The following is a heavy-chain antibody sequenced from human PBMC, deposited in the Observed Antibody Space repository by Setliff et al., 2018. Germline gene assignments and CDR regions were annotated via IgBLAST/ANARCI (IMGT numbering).Heavy chain of an antibody. Sequence: HPGGSLRLSCAASGFNFNGYWMNWVRQAPGKGLEWVANIKEDGSEKFYVDSVKGRFTISRGNAKQSGYLQMNSLRVEDTAVYYCARDRPVTVFGVVTLPWGQGTLVTVSS. V-gene: IGHV3-7*01. CDR2: IKEDGSEK. CDR1: GFNFNGYW. D-gene: IGHD3-3*01. CDR3: ARDRPVTVFGVVTLP. J-gene: IGHJ5*02.